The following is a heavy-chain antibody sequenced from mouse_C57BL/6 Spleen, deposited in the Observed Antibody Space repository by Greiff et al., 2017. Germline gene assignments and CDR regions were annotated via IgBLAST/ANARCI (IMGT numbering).Heavy chain of an antibody. J-gene: IGHJ2*01. CDR3: ARGIY. V-gene: IGHV1-50*01. CDR2: IDPSDSYT. Sequence: QVQLQQPGAELVKPGASVKLSCKASGYTFTSYWMQWVKQRPGQGLEWIGEIDPSDSYTNYNQKFKGKATLTVDTSSSTAYMQLSSLTSEDSAVYYCARGIYRGQGTTLTVAS. CDR1: GYTFTSYW.